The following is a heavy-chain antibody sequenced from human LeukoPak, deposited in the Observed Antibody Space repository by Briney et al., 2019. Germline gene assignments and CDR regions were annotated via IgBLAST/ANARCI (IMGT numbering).Heavy chain of an antibody. CDR3: AKDPPGYYYDSSGD. J-gene: IGHJ4*02. D-gene: IGHD3-22*01. V-gene: IGHV3-23*01. CDR2: ISGSGGST. CDR1: GLTFSSYA. Sequence: GGSLRLSCAASGLTFSSYAMSWVRQAPGNGLEWVSAISGSGGSTYYADSVKGRFTISRDNSKNTLYLQMNSLRAEDTAVYYCAKDPPGYYYDSSGDWGQGTLVTVSS.